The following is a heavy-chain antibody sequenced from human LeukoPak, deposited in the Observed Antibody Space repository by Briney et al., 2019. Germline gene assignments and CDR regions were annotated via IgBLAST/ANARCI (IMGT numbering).Heavy chain of an antibody. CDR2: ISSSGTTT. D-gene: IGHD3-10*01. CDR1: GFTFSDHY. J-gene: IGHJ5*02. CDR3: ARVGSSRGWFDP. Sequence: PGGTLLLSCTGSGFTFSDHYMTWIRQAPGKGLEWISYISSSGTTTYYADSVKGRFTISRANAKTSVYLQMEGLRADDTAVYYCARVGSSRGWFDPWGHGTLVTVSS. V-gene: IGHV3-11*01.